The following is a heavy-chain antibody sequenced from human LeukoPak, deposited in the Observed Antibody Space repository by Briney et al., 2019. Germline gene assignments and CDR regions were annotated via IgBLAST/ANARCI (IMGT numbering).Heavy chain of an antibody. CDR3: AREGYDSSGPNFDY. D-gene: IGHD3-22*01. V-gene: IGHV4-59*01. J-gene: IGHJ4*02. Sequence: SETLSLTCTVSGGSISSYYWSWIRQPPGKGLEWIGYIYYSGSTNYNPSLKSRVTISVDTSKNQFSLKLSSVTAADTAVYYCAREGYDSSGPNFDYWGQGTLVTVSS. CDR1: GGSISSYY. CDR2: IYYSGST.